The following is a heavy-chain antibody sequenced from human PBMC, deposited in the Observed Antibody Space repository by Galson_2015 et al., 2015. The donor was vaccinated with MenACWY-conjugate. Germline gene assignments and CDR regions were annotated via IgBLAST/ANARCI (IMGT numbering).Heavy chain of an antibody. CDR2: ISYDGSNK. CDR3: ARGLRSGDALDY. Sequence: SLRLSCAASGFTFSSYAMHWVRQAPGQGLEWVAVISYDGSNKYYADSVKGRFTISRDNSKNTLYLQMNSLRAEDTAVYYCARGLRSGDALDYWGQGTLVTVSS. V-gene: IGHV3-30*04. D-gene: IGHD3-10*01. J-gene: IGHJ4*02. CDR1: GFTFSSYA.